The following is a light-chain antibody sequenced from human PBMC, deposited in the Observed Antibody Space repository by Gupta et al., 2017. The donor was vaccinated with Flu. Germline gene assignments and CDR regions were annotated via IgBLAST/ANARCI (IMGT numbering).Light chain of an antibody. V-gene: IGKV3-20*01. CDR2: GAS. Sequence: GTLSLSPGESATLSCRASQSVSNNYLTWYQQKPGQAPRLLIYGASSRATGIPDRFSGSGSGTDFTLTISRLEPEDFAVYYCQQYGSSMYTFGQGTKLEIK. J-gene: IGKJ2*01. CDR3: QQYGSSMYT. CDR1: QSVSNNY.